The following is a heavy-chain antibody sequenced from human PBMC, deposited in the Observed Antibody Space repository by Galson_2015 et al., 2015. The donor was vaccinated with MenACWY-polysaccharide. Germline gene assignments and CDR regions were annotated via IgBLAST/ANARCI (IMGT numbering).Heavy chain of an antibody. CDR1: GYTFTGCF. CDR2: INPNSGAT. D-gene: IGHD3-16*01. V-gene: IGHV1-2*02. J-gene: IGHJ5*02. Sequence: SVKVSCKASGYTFTGCFMHWIRQAPGQGLEWMGWINPNSGATDYAQKFQGRVTMTRDTSINTAYMELSRLRSDDTTVYSCARVTPSQMPGGNWFAPWGKGTLVTVSS. CDR3: ARVTPSQMPGGNWFAP.